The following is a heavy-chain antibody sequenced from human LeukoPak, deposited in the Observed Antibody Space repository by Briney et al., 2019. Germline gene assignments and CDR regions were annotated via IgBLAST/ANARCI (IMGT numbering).Heavy chain of an antibody. CDR1: GFTFSNYW. CDR3: ARVGEWLRVDY. V-gene: IGHV3-7*01. J-gene: IGHJ4*02. D-gene: IGHD3-10*01. CDR2: IKQDGSER. Sequence: PGGSLRLSCTASGFTFSNYWMGWVRQAPGKGLEWVASIKQDGSERYYVDSVKGRFTISRDNAKNSLYLQMNSLRAEDTAVYYCARVGEWLRVDYWGQGTLVTVSS.